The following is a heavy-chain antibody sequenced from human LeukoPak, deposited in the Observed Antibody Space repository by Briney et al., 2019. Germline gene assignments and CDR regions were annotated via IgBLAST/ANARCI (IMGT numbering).Heavy chain of an antibody. D-gene: IGHD6-13*01. V-gene: IGHV3-33*01. CDR1: GFTFSSSG. J-gene: IGHJ4*02. CDR2: IWYDEINE. Sequence: GGSLRLSCAASGFTFSSSGMHWVRQAPGKGLEWVALIWYDEINEYYADSVKGRFSISRDDSKNTLYLQMNSLRAEDTAVYYCVRDKGSSWGEKYYFDYWGQGTLVTVSS. CDR3: VRDKGSSWGEKYYFDY.